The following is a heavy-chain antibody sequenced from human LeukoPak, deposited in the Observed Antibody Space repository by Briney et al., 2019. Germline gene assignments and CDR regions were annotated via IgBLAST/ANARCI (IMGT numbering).Heavy chain of an antibody. V-gene: IGHV3-21*01. D-gene: IGHD1-7*01. Sequence: GGSLRLSCTASGFTFSSYSMNWVRQAPGKGLEWVSSISTSSSYIYYADSVKGRFTISRDNAKNSLYLQMNGLRAEDTAAYYCARGATDTTRWFDPWGQGTLVTVSS. CDR1: GFTFSSYS. J-gene: IGHJ5*02. CDR2: ISTSSSYI. CDR3: ARGATDTTRWFDP.